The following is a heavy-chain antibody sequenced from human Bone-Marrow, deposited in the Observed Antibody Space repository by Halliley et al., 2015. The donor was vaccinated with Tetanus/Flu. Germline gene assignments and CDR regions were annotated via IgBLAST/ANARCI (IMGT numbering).Heavy chain of an antibody. CDR1: GFSFSGSA. J-gene: IGHJ4*02. D-gene: IGHD3-16*01. V-gene: IGHV3-73*01. CDR3: RAGGGGLDY. CDR2: VRTSSNNYAT. Sequence: SLRLSCAASGFSFSGSALHWGRQASGKGLEWVGHVRTSSNNYATAYAASVKGRFTISRDDSKNTTYLQMNSLKTEDTAVYYCRAGGGGLDYWGQGTLVTVSS.